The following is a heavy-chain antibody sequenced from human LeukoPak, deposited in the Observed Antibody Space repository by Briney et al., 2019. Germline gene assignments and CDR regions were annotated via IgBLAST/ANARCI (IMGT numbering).Heavy chain of an antibody. Sequence: PGGSLRLSCAASGFTFSSYAMSWVRQAPGKGLEWVSSISSSSSYIYYADSVKGRFTISRDNAKNSLYLQMNSLRAEDTAVYYCAREGSDGYNYPDAFDIWGQGTMVTVSS. CDR3: AREGSDGYNYPDAFDI. D-gene: IGHD5-24*01. J-gene: IGHJ3*02. CDR1: GFTFSSYA. CDR2: ISSSSSYI. V-gene: IGHV3-21*01.